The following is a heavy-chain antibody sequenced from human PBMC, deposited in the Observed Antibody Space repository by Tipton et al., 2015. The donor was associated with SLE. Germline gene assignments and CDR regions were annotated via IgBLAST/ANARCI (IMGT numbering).Heavy chain of an antibody. J-gene: IGHJ3*02. V-gene: IGHV4-34*01. D-gene: IGHD7-27*01. CDR1: NGSFSDYY. CDR3: ARRLGRANDGFDI. CDR2: ISSAGST. Sequence: TLSLTCAVYNGSFSDYYWSWFRQPPGKGLEWIGSISSAGSTYYNPSLKSRITISVGTSTNQFSLKLTSVTAADTAVYYCARRLGRANDGFDIWGQGTMVTVSS.